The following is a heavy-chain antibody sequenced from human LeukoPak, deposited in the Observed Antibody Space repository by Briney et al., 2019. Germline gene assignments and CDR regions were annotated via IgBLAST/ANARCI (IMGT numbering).Heavy chain of an antibody. CDR3: ARVGGRIQLWSDYYFDY. CDR1: GGSISSY. J-gene: IGHJ4*02. V-gene: IGHV4-59*12. CDR2: IYYSGST. D-gene: IGHD5-18*01. Sequence: SETLSLTCTVSGGSISSYWSWIRQPPGKGLEWIGYIYYSGSTNYNPSLKSRVTISVDTSKNQFSLKLSSVTAADTAVYYCARVGGRIQLWSDYYFDYWGQGTLVTVSS.